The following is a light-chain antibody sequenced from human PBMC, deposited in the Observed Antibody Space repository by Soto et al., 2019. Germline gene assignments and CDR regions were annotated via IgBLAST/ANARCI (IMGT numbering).Light chain of an antibody. Sequence: HSVLTQPASVSGSPGQSITISCTGTSSDVGSYNLVSWYQQHPGKAPKLMIYEGSKRPSGVSNRFSGSKSGNTASLTISGLQAEDEADYYCCSYAGSSNVFGTGTKLTVL. V-gene: IGLV2-23*03. CDR3: CSYAGSSNV. CDR2: EGS. CDR1: SSDVGSYNL. J-gene: IGLJ1*01.